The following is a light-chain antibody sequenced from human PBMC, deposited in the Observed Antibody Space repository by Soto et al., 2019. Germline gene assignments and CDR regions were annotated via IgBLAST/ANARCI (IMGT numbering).Light chain of an antibody. CDR3: NQRQSWPRT. V-gene: IGKV3-11*01. J-gene: IGKJ1*01. CDR1: QYVGTR. CDR2: YTS. Sequence: EIVLTQSPATLSSSPGETATLSCRASQYVGTRLAWYQHKPGQAPRLLIYYTSNRATGIPARFSGSGSGTDFTLTISSLAPEDFAIYYCNQRQSWPRTFGQGTKVEIK.